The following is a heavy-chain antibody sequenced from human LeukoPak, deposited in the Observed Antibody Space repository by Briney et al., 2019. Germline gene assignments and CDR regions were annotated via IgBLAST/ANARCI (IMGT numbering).Heavy chain of an antibody. J-gene: IGHJ5*02. V-gene: IGHV1-24*01. CDR3: ATDQNYCSSTSCYKRIDP. CDR2: FDPEDGET. CDR1: GYTLTELS. Sequence: GASVKVSCKVSGYTLTELSMHWVRQAPGKGLEWMGGFDPEDGETIYAQKFQGRVTMTEDTSTDTAYMGLSSLRSEDTAVYYCATDQNYCSSTSCYKRIDPWGQGTLVTVSS. D-gene: IGHD2-2*02.